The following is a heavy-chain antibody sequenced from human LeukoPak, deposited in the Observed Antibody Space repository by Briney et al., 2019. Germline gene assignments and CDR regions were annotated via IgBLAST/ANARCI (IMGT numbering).Heavy chain of an antibody. V-gene: IGHV3-64*01. CDR1: GFVFSTYV. Sequence: QPGGSLRLSCAASGFVFSTYVKHWARQAPGEGLEYVSGLNDNCVYTDYTKSVKSRYTNSRDNFKNTLYLQMGRLRAEDMAVYYCSRDLFSGAEMATFDYWGQGTLVTVSS. D-gene: IGHD5-24*01. CDR2: LNDNCVYT. CDR3: SRDLFSGAEMATFDY. J-gene: IGHJ4*02.